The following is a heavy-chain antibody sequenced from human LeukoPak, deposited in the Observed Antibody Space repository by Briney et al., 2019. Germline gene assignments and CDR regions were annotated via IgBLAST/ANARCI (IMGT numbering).Heavy chain of an antibody. J-gene: IGHJ3*02. CDR3: GRDPNGDYIGTFDT. CDR1: GFKFSSYA. Sequence: PGGSLRLSCAASGFKFSSYAMSWVRQAPGKGLEWVSVISGSGYSTYYADSVQGRFAISRDNSKNTLYLQMNSLRVEDTAVYFCGRDPNGDYIGTFDTWGRGTMVSVSS. D-gene: IGHD4-17*01. CDR2: ISGSGYST. V-gene: IGHV3-23*01.